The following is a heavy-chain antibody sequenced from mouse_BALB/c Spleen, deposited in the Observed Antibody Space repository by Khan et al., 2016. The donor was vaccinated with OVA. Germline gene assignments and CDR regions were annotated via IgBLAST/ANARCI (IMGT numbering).Heavy chain of an antibody. Sequence: VRLEQSGPELVKPGASVKMSCTASGYTFTNYIIHWVRQRPGQGLEWIGYINLYNDGAKYNEKFKGKATLTSDKSSSTANMELSSLNSEDSAIYDCARDHGSRCWLACWGQGTLVTVSA. CDR1: GYTFTNYI. J-gene: IGHJ3*01. CDR2: INLYNDGA. D-gene: IGHD1-1*01. CDR3: ARDHGSRCWLAC. V-gene: IGHV1S136*01.